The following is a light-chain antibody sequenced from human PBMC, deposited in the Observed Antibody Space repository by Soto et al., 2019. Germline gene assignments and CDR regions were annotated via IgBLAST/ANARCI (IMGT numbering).Light chain of an antibody. CDR3: QQYETYPLT. Sequence: DIQMTQSHSTLSASVGDRVTITCRASQNINTWLAWYQQKPGKAPYLLIYKASNLQSGVPSRFSGSASGTEFTLTISSLQPDDIATYYCQQYETYPLTYGGGTKVEI. CDR2: KAS. V-gene: IGKV1-5*03. J-gene: IGKJ4*01. CDR1: QNINTW.